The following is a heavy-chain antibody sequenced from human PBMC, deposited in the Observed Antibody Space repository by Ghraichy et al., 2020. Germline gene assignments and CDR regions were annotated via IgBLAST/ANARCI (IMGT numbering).Heavy chain of an antibody. CDR2: ISYDGSNK. CDR1: GFTFSSYA. V-gene: IGHV3-30*04. CDR3: ARAPSGTRGSFFDY. D-gene: IGHD2-2*01. Sequence: GESLNISCAASGFTFSSYAMHWVRQAPGKGLEWVAVISYDGSNKYYADSVKGRFTISRDNSKNTLYLQMNSLRAEDTAVYYCARAPSGTRGSFFDYWGQGTLVTVSS. J-gene: IGHJ4*02.